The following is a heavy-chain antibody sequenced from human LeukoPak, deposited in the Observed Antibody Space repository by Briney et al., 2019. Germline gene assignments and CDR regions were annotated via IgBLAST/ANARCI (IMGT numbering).Heavy chain of an antibody. D-gene: IGHD3-10*01. CDR2: INHSRST. CDR1: GGSFSGYY. Sequence: SETLSLTCAVCGGSFSGYYWSWIRQPPGKGLEWIGEINHSRSTNYNPSLKSRVTISVDTSKNQFSLKLSSVTAADTAVYYCARGRYYGSDYWGQGTLVTVSS. J-gene: IGHJ4*02. CDR3: ARGRYYGSDY. V-gene: IGHV4-34*01.